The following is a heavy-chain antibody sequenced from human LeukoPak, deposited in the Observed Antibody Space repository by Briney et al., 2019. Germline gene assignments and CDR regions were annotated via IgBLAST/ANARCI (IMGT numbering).Heavy chain of an antibody. J-gene: IGHJ4*02. V-gene: IGHV3-23*01. Sequence: GGSLRVSCAASGFSFSSYGMSWFRQAPGKGLEWVSAISGSGGSTYYADSVKGRFTISRDNSKNTLYLQMNSLRAEDTAVYYCAKPLWAYMITFGGVQGEFDYWGQGTLVTVSS. D-gene: IGHD3-16*01. CDR1: GFSFSSYG. CDR2: ISGSGGST. CDR3: AKPLWAYMITFGGVQGEFDY.